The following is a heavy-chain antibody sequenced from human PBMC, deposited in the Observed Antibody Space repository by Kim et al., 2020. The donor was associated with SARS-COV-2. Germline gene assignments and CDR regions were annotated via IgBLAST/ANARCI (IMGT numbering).Heavy chain of an antibody. CDR1: GFTFYDYA. Sequence: GGSLRLSCAASGFTFYDYAMHWVRQAPGKGLEWVSGISWNSGRIGYADSVKGRFTISRDNAKNSLYLQMNSLRAEDTALYYCAKDYSSSWREKGYFDYWGQGTLVTVSS. J-gene: IGHJ4*02. CDR3: AKDYSSSWREKGYFDY. D-gene: IGHD6-13*01. CDR2: ISWNSGRI. V-gene: IGHV3-9*01.